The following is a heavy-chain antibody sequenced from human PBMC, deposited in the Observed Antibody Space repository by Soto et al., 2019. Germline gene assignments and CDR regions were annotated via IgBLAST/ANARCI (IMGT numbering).Heavy chain of an antibody. CDR2: INAGNGNT. D-gene: IGHD6-19*01. J-gene: IGHJ4*02. CDR1: GYTFTSHA. CDR3: ARDPLRYSSGWYGIDY. V-gene: IGHV1-3*01. Sequence: GASVKVSCKASGYTFTSHAMHWVRQAPGQRLEWMGWINAGNGNTKYSQKFQGRVTITRDTSASTAYMELSSLRSEDTAVYYCARDPLRYSSGWYGIDYWGQGTLVTVSS.